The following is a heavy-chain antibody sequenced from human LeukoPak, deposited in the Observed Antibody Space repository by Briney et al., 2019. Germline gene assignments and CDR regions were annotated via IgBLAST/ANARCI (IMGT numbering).Heavy chain of an antibody. J-gene: IGHJ3*02. V-gene: IGHV1-2*02. Sequence: ASVKVSCKASGYTFTGYYMHWVRQAPGQGLEWMGWINPNSGGTNYAQKFRGRVTMTRDTSISTAYMELSRLRSDDTAVYYCARYSYGYNAFDIWGQGTMVTVSS. CDR1: GYTFTGYY. CDR2: INPNSGGT. CDR3: ARYSYGYNAFDI. D-gene: IGHD5-18*01.